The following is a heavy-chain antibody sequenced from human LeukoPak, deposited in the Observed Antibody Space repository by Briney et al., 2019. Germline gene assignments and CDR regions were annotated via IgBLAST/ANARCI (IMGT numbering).Heavy chain of an antibody. CDR1: GGSISSYY. Sequence: SETLSLTCTVSGGSISSYYWSWIRQPPGKGLEWIGYIYYSGSTNYNPSLKSRVTISVDTSKNQFSLKLSSVTAADTAVYYCAGAPTRSSDTVTGYLFDSWGQGTLVTVSS. V-gene: IGHV4-59*01. CDR3: AGAPTRSSDTVTGYLFDS. J-gene: IGHJ4*02. CDR2: IYYSGST. D-gene: IGHD3-9*01.